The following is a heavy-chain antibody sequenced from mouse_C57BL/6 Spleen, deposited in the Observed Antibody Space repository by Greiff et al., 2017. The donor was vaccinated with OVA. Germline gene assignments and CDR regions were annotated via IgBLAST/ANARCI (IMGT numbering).Heavy chain of an antibody. D-gene: IGHD1-1*01. CDR1: GYTFTSYW. Sequence: QVQLQQPGAELVKPGASVKMSCKASGYTFTSYWITWVKQRPGQGLEWIGDIYPGSGSTKYNEKLESKATLTVDTSSSTAFMQLSSLTSEDSAVYYCAREGPYYYGSSTWFAYWGQGTLVTVSA. CDR3: AREGPYYYGSSTWFAY. CDR2: IYPGSGST. J-gene: IGHJ3*01. V-gene: IGHV1-55*01.